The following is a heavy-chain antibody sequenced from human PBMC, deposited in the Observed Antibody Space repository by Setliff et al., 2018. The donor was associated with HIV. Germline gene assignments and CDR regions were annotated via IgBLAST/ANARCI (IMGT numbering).Heavy chain of an antibody. CDR1: GGSFSGYY. CDR2: INRSGST. CDR3: ARGVYSSGWYLLTRLDP. V-gene: IGHV4-34*01. Sequence: SETLSLTCAVYGGSFSGYYWSWIRQSPGKGLEWIGEINRSGSTNYNPSLKSRVTISVDTSKNQFSLKLSSVTAADTAVYYCARGVYSSGWYLLTRLDPWGQGVLVTVSS. J-gene: IGHJ5*02. D-gene: IGHD6-19*01.